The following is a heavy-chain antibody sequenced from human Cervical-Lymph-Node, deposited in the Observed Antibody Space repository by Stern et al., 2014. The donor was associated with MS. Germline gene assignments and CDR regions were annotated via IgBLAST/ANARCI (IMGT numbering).Heavy chain of an antibody. D-gene: IGHD3-10*01. CDR1: GYSFHSYW. Sequence: EVHLVESGAEVKKPGESLKISCQGSGYSFHSYWIAWVRQMPGKGLEWMGVIYPGDSDTRYSPSFQGQVTISADKSISTAYLQWSSLKASDSAMYYCARHSSYYYGSASSYWGQGTLVTVSS. CDR3: ARHSSYYYGSASSY. J-gene: IGHJ4*02. V-gene: IGHV5-51*01. CDR2: IYPGDSDT.